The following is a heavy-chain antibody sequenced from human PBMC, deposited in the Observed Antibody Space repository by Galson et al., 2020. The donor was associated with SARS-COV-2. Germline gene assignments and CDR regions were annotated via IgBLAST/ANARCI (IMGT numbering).Heavy chain of an antibody. CDR1: GGSITSDDSY. CDR2: IFYSGFT. V-gene: IGHV4-31*03. D-gene: IGHD1-26*01. Sequence: SETLSLTCTVSGGSITSDDSYWSWIRQHPEKGLEWIGYIFYSGFTYYNPSLRSRVTMSLDTSKNQFSLKLNSVTAADTAVYYCASGLGGDYWGQGTLVTVSS. J-gene: IGHJ4*02. CDR3: ASGLGGDY.